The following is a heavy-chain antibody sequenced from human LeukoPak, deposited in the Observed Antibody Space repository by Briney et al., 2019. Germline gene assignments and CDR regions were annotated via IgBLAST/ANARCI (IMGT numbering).Heavy chain of an antibody. Sequence: GGSLRLSCAASGFILSTYVMSWVRQAPGKGLEWVSTISSSGGYTYFADSVKGRFTISRDNSKNTLYLQMNSLRAEDTAVYYCAKGVVGATAAVFDYWGQGTLVTVSS. CDR3: AKGVVGATAAVFDY. J-gene: IGHJ4*02. CDR2: ISSSGGYT. CDR1: GFILSTYV. D-gene: IGHD1-26*01. V-gene: IGHV3-23*01.